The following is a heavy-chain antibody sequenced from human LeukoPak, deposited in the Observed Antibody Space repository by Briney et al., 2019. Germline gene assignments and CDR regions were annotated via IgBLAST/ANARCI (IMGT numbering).Heavy chain of an antibody. D-gene: IGHD3-22*01. V-gene: IGHV4-30-4*01. CDR2: FYYSGST. Sequence: PSQTLSLTCTVSGGSISSGDYYWSRIRQPPGKGLEWIGYFYYSGSTYYNPSLKSRVIISVDTSKNQFSLKLSSVTAADTAVYYCARPYYYDSRIDPWGQGTLVTVSS. J-gene: IGHJ5*02. CDR1: GGSISSGDYY. CDR3: ARPYYYDSRIDP.